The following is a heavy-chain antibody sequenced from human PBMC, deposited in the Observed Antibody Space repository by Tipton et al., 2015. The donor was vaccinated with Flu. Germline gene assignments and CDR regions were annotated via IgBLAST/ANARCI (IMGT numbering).Heavy chain of an antibody. CDR1: GGSISGYY. J-gene: IGHJ6*02. CDR3: ARGGYYDILTGYYMNGMDV. Sequence: TLSLTCTVSGGSISGYYWSWIRQPPGKGLEWIGYIYYSGSTNYNPSLKSRVTISVDTSKNQFSLKLSSVTAADTAVYYCARGGYYDILTGYYMNGMDVWGQGTTVTVSS. CDR2: IYYSGST. D-gene: IGHD3-9*01. V-gene: IGHV4-59*01.